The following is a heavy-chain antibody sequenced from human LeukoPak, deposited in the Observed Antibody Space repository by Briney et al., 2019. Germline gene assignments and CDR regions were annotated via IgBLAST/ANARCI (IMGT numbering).Heavy chain of an antibody. J-gene: IGHJ4*02. CDR2: ISGSGGST. V-gene: IGHV3-23*01. CDR3: AKSVPAAIVLYFDY. Sequence: GGSLRLSCAASGFTFSSYAMSWVRQAPGKGLEGFSAISGSGGSTYYADSGKGRFTISRDNSKTTLYLQMNSLRAEDTAVYYCAKSVPAAIVLYFDYWGQGTLVSVSS. D-gene: IGHD2-2*01. CDR1: GFTFSSYA.